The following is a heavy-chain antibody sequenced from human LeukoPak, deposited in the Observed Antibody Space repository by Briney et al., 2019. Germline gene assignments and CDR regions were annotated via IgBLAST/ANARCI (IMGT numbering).Heavy chain of an antibody. CDR3: AGVEGGDWFLL. Sequence: GGSLRLSCAASGFTFSSYSMHWVRQAPGKGLEWVAFIRYDGSNKYYADSVKGRFTISRDNSKNTLYLQMNSMRPEDMAVYYCAGVEGGDWFLLWREGTLVPVSS. D-gene: IGHD3-16*01. CDR1: GFTFSSYS. J-gene: IGHJ5*02. CDR2: IRYDGSNK. V-gene: IGHV3-30*02.